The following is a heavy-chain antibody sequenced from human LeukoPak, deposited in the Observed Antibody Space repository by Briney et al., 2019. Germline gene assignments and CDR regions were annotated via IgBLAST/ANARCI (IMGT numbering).Heavy chain of an antibody. CDR1: GFTFSSYW. Sequence: PGGSLRLSCAASGFTFSSYWMHWVRQAPGKGLVWVSRINSDGSSTSYADSVKGRFSISRDNAKNTLYLQMNSLRAEDTAVYYCARAGYSSGCHYYWGQGTLVTVSS. D-gene: IGHD6-19*01. V-gene: IGHV3-74*01. CDR3: ARAGYSSGCHYY. J-gene: IGHJ4*02. CDR2: INSDGSST.